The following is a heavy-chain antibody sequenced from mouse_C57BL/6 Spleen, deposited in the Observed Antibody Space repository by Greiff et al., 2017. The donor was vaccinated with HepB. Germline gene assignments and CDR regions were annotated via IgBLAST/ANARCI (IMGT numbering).Heavy chain of an antibody. D-gene: IGHD1-1*01. V-gene: IGHV1-50*01. J-gene: IGHJ4*01. CDR2: IDPSDSYT. Sequence: QVQLQQPGAELVKPGASVKLSCKASGYTFTSYWMQWVKQRPGQGLEWIGEIDPSDSYTNYNQKFKGKATLTVDTSTSTAYMQLSSLTSEDSAVYYCARWGYGSHYYAMDYWGQGTSVTVSS. CDR3: ARWGYGSHYYAMDY. CDR1: GYTFTSYW.